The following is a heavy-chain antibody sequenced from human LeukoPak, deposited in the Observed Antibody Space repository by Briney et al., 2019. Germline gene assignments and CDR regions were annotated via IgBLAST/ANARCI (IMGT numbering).Heavy chain of an antibody. D-gene: IGHD3-3*01. CDR2: IKTDGSEK. CDR3: AREYITIFGVSGLDY. CDR1: GFTFSNYW. J-gene: IGHJ4*02. V-gene: IGHV3-7*01. Sequence: PGGSLRLSCEDSGFTFSNYWTGWVRQAPGKGLQWVANIKTDGSEKYYVDSVKGRFTISRDNAKNSLYLQMNSLRAEDTAVYYCAREYITIFGVSGLDYWGQGTLVTVSS.